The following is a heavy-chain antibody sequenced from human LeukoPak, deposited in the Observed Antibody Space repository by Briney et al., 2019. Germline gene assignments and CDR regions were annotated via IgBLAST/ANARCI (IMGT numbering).Heavy chain of an antibody. CDR2: IIPILGIA. CDR1: GGTFSSYA. Sequence: SVKVSCKASGGTFSSYAISWVRQAPGQGLEWMGRIIPILGIANYAQKFQGRVTITADKSTSTAYMELSSLRSEDTAVYYCARDSPKRWLQLRGFDLWGQGTLVTVSS. D-gene: IGHD5-24*01. CDR3: ARDSPKRWLQLRGFDL. V-gene: IGHV1-69*04. J-gene: IGHJ5*02.